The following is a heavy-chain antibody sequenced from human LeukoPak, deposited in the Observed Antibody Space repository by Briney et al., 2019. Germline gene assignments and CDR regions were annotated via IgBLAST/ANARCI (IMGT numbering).Heavy chain of an antibody. D-gene: IGHD4-17*01. V-gene: IGHV4-59*10. Sequence: SETLSLTCAVYGGSFSGYYWSWIRQPAGKGLEWIGRIYTSGSTNYNPSLKSRVTISVDTSKNQFSLKLSSVTAADTAVYYCARSTYGDYVLYWGQGTLVTVSS. J-gene: IGHJ4*02. CDR2: IYTSGST. CDR3: ARSTYGDYVLY. CDR1: GGSFSGYY.